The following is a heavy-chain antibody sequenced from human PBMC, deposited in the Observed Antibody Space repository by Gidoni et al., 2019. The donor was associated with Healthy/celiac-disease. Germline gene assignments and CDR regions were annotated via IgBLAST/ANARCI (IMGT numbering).Heavy chain of an antibody. D-gene: IGHD4-17*01. CDR3: ASAEAVTTFGRVFDY. V-gene: IGHV4-30-2*01. CDR2: IYHSGST. CDR1: GGSIRSGGYS. Sequence: QLQLQESGSGLVQPSQTLSLTRAVSGGSIRSGGYSWSWIRQPPGKGLEWIGYIYHSGSTYYNPSIKSRVTISVDRSKNQFSLKLSSVTAADTAVYYCASAEAVTTFGRVFDYWGQGTLVTVSS. J-gene: IGHJ4*02.